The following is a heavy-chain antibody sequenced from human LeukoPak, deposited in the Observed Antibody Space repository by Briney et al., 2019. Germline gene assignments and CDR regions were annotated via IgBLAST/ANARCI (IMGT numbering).Heavy chain of an antibody. CDR1: GFTVSSKY. V-gene: IGHV3-23*01. D-gene: IGHD1-26*01. CDR2: ISGGGGNT. CDR3: GKNRYSGSLSPFDI. J-gene: IGHJ3*02. Sequence: GGSLRLSCAASGFTVSSKYMSWVRQAPGKGLEWVSAISGGGGNTYYADSVKGRFTISRDNSKNTLYLQMNSLRAEDTAVYYCGKNRYSGSLSPFDIWGQGTMVTVSS.